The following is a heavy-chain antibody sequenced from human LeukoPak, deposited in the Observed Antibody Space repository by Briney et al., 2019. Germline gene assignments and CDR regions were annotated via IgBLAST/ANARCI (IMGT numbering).Heavy chain of an antibody. CDR1: GFTVSSNY. J-gene: IGHJ4*02. CDR2: IYSGGST. V-gene: IGHV3-53*01. Sequence: GGSLRLSCAASGFTVSSNYMSWVRQAPGEGLEWVSVIYSGGSTYYADSVKGRFTISRDNSKNTLYLQMNSLRAEDTAVYYCARALGRWLEIDYWGQGTLVTVSS. D-gene: IGHD6-19*01. CDR3: ARALGRWLEIDY.